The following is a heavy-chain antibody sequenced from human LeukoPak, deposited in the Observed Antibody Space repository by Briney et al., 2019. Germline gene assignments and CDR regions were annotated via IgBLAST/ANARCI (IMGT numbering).Heavy chain of an antibody. Sequence: GGSLRLSCAASGFTFSSYAMSWVRQAPGKGLEWVSAISGSGGSTYYADSVKGRFTISRDNSKNTLYLQMNSLRAEDTAVYYCAKPPTYYDFWSGNYYFDYWGQGTLVTVSS. CDR1: GFTFSSYA. D-gene: IGHD3-3*01. CDR2: ISGSGGST. V-gene: IGHV3-23*01. J-gene: IGHJ4*02. CDR3: AKPPTYYDFWSGNYYFDY.